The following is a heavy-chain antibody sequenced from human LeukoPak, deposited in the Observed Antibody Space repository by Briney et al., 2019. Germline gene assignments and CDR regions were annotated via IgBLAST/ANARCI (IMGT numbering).Heavy chain of an antibody. J-gene: IGHJ4*02. V-gene: IGHV4-39*01. CDR3: ARLKSVLLWFGELLSYYFDY. CDR1: GGSISSSSYY. CDR2: IYDSGST. D-gene: IGHD3-10*01. Sequence: SETLSLTCTVSGGSISSSSYYWGWIRQPPGKRLEGIRSIYDSGSTYYNPSLKSRVTISVDTSKNQFSLKLSSVTAADTAVYYCARLKSVLLWFGELLSYYFDYWGQGTLVTVSS.